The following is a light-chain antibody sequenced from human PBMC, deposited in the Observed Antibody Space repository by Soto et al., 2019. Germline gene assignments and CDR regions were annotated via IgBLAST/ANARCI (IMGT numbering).Light chain of an antibody. V-gene: IGKV4-1*01. Sequence: DIVMTQSPDSLAVSLGERATINCKSSQSVLYSSNNKNYLAWYQQKPGQPPKLLIYWASTRESGVPDRFSGSGSGRDVTLAIRSLQAEDVAVYYGQQDYSTPLTFGGGTKVEIK. J-gene: IGKJ4*01. CDR3: QQDYSTPLT. CDR1: QSVLYSSNNKNY. CDR2: WAS.